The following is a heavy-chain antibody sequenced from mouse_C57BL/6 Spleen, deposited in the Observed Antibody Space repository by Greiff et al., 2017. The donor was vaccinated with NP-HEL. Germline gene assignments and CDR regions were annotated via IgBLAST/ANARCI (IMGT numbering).Heavy chain of an antibody. Sequence: EVKLMESGGGLVKPGGSLKLSCAASGFTFSSYAMSWVRQTPEKRLEWVATISDGGSYTYYPANVKGRFTISRDNAKNNLYLQMSHLKSEDTAMYYCASPITTVVATDWYFDVWGTGTTVTVSS. CDR2: ISDGGSYT. J-gene: IGHJ1*03. CDR3: ASPITTVVATDWYFDV. CDR1: GFTFSSYA. D-gene: IGHD1-1*01. V-gene: IGHV5-4*03.